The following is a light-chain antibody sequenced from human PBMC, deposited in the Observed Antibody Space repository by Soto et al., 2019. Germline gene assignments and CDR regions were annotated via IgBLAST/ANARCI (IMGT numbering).Light chain of an antibody. J-gene: IGKJ4*01. Sequence: EIVLTQSPGTLSLSPGDRATLSCRASQSVGRNFLAWFQQKPGQAPRLLIHEASSRATGITDRFSGSGSGADFTLTISGLEPEDLAVYFCHQYASSPLTFGGGTKVQIK. CDR1: QSVGRNF. V-gene: IGKV3-20*01. CDR3: HQYASSPLT. CDR2: EAS.